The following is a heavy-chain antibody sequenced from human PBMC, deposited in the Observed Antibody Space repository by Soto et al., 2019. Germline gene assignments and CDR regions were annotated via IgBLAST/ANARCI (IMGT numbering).Heavy chain of an antibody. D-gene: IGHD2-15*01. CDR2: ISPGSRYP. CDR1: GFTFGDSY. Sequence: GWSLRLCCAGSGFTFGDSYMSWIRQAPGKGLEWLSYISPGSRYPAYADSVKGRFTISRDNAKRSLYLQMMSLTAEDTAIYYCVRGGGGGLFDPWGQGTMVTVSS. V-gene: IGHV3-11*06. CDR3: VRGGGGGLFDP. J-gene: IGHJ5*02.